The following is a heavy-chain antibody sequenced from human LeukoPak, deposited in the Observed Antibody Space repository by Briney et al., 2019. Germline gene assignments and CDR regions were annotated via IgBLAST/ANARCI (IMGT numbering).Heavy chain of an antibody. V-gene: IGHV3-23*01. J-gene: IGHJ4*02. D-gene: IGHD2-2*01. CDR1: AFTFSGST. CDR2: ISGSGGTT. CDR3: AKDRGIVVVPTLFDY. Sequence: GGSLRLSCAASAFTFSGSTMSWVRQAPGKGLEWVSAISGSGGTTRHADSVKGGFTISRDNSKNTLYLQMNSLRAEDTAVYYCAKDRGIVVVPTLFDYWGQGTLVTVSS.